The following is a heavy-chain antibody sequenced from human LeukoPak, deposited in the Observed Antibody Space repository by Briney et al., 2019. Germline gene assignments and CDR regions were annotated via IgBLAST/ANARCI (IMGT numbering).Heavy chain of an antibody. CDR3: ARGRAVMAPPGHNWFDP. Sequence: SSETLSLTCTVSGGSISSYYWSWIRQPPGKGLEWIGYIYYSGSTNYNPSLKSRVTISVDRSKNQFSLKLSSVTAADTAVYYCARGRAVMAPPGHNWFDPWGQGTLVTVSS. CDR2: IYYSGST. V-gene: IGHV4-59*12. CDR1: GGSISSYY. D-gene: IGHD3-16*01. J-gene: IGHJ5*02.